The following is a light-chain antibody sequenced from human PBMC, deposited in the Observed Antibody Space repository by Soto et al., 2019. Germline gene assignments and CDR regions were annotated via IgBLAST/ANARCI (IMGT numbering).Light chain of an antibody. CDR3: SSYTSRRTPPSA. V-gene: IGLV2-14*01. Sequence: QSVLTQPASVSGSPGQSITISCTGTSSDVGGYNYVSWYQQHPGKAPKLMIYDVSNRPSGVSNRFSGSKSGNTASLTISALQAEDEADHSRSSYTSRRTPPSALGSGAKV. CDR2: DVS. CDR1: SSDVGGYNY. J-gene: IGLJ6*01.